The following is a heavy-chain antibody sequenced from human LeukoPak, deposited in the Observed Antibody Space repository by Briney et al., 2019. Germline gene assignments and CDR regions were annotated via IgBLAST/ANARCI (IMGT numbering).Heavy chain of an antibody. D-gene: IGHD6-19*01. J-gene: IGHJ5*02. Sequence: SETLSLTCAVSGGSISSSSYYWGWIRQPPGKGLEWIGTIYYSGYTYYNPSLESRVTISVDTSKNQFSLKLSSVTAADTAVYYCARDSSGWYHWFDPWGQGTLVTVSS. V-gene: IGHV4-39*07. CDR1: GGSISSSSYY. CDR2: IYYSGYT. CDR3: ARDSSGWYHWFDP.